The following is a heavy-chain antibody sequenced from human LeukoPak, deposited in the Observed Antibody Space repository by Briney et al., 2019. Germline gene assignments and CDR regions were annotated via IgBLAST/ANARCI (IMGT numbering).Heavy chain of an antibody. CDR3: ARNLYYYDSSGYYYY. Sequence: GGSLRLSCAASGFTFSSYGMHWVRQAPGKGLEWVSAIYTGGSTYYAGSVKGRFTISRDNSKNTLYLQMNSLRAEDTAVYYCARNLYYYDSSGYYYYWGQGTLVTVSS. J-gene: IGHJ4*02. V-gene: IGHV3-66*01. CDR1: GFTFSSYG. D-gene: IGHD3-22*01. CDR2: IYTGGST.